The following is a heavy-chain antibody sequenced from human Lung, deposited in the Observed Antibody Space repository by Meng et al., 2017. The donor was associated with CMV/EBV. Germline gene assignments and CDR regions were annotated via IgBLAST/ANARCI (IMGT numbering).Heavy chain of an antibody. D-gene: IGHD3-3*02. CDR2: IIPMRSVT. CDR1: GDTFNKYV. CDR3: VASEEFYHFRSGWEWYYHYGMDF. V-gene: IGHV1-69*10. Sequence: SVKVSXKASGDTFNKYVTSWVRQAPGQGLEWMGGIIPMRSVTNYAQKFQGRVTIIADTSTATVYMELSSLRSEDTAMYYCVASEEFYHFRSGWEWYYHYGMDFWGPGTTVXVSS. J-gene: IGHJ6*02.